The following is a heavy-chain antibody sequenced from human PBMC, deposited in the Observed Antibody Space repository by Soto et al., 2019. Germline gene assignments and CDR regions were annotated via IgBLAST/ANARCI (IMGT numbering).Heavy chain of an antibody. J-gene: IGHJ5*02. CDR1: GGSISNYY. Sequence: QVQLQESGPGLVKPSETLSLTCTVSGGSISNYYWSWIRQPPGKGLEWIGYIYYSGSNNHNPSLKRRVTTSVDTSKNQSSLKLSSVTAADTAVYYCARVKQWLAYNWFDPWGQGTLVTVSS. CDR2: IYYSGSN. CDR3: ARVKQWLAYNWFDP. V-gene: IGHV4-59*12. D-gene: IGHD6-19*01.